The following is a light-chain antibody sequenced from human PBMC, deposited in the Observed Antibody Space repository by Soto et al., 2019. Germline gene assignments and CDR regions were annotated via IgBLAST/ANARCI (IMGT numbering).Light chain of an antibody. J-gene: IGKJ3*01. Sequence: DFVMTQSPDSLAVSLGERATINCKSSRNVLYSSNNKNYLAWYQQKPGQPPKLLIYWASTRESGVPDRFSGSGSGTDFTLTISSLQAEDVAVYYCQHYFSTPLTFGPGTKVDI. CDR1: RNVLYSSNNKNY. CDR2: WAS. V-gene: IGKV4-1*01. CDR3: QHYFSTPLT.